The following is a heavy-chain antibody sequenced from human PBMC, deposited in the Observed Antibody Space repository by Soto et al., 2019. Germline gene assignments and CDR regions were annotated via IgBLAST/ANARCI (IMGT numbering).Heavy chain of an antibody. Sequence: SETLSLTCTVSGGSISSSSYYWGWIRQPPGKGLEWIGSIYYSGSTYYNPSLKSRVTISVDTSKNQFSLKLSSVTAADTAVYYCAQSGKWLERNYYYYYMDVWGKGTTVTVSS. CDR2: IYYSGST. CDR3: AQSGKWLERNYYYYYMDV. V-gene: IGHV4-39*01. CDR1: GGSISSSSYY. J-gene: IGHJ6*03. D-gene: IGHD6-19*01.